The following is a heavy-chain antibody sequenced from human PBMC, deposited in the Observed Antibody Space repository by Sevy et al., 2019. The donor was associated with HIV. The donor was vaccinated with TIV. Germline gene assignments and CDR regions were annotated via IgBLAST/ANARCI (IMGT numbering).Heavy chain of an antibody. J-gene: IGHJ5*02. CDR1: GFTFSSYA. Sequence: GGSLRLSCAASGFTFSSYAMSWVRQAPGKGLEWVSAISGSGGSTYYADSVKGRFTISRDNSKNTLYLQMNSLRAEDTAVYYCAKEGTTMVRGVIIKPDNWFYPWGQGTLVTVSS. CDR2: ISGSGGST. CDR3: AKEGTTMVRGVIIKPDNWFYP. D-gene: IGHD3-10*01. V-gene: IGHV3-23*01.